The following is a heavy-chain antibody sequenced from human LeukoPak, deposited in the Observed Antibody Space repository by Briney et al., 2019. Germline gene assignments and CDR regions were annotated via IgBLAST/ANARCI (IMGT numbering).Heavy chain of an antibody. V-gene: IGHV3-11*01. J-gene: IGHJ6*03. D-gene: IGHD6-19*01. CDR1: GFTFSDYH. CDR2: ISSSGSTT. Sequence: TGGSLRLSCAASGFTFSDYHISWIRQAPGKGLEWISYISSSGSTTYYTDSVKGRFTVSRDNAKNSLYLQMNSLRAEDTAVYYCARTGYSSGWSGGIYYYFYMDVWGQGTTVTVSS. CDR3: ARTGYSSGWSGGIYYYFYMDV.